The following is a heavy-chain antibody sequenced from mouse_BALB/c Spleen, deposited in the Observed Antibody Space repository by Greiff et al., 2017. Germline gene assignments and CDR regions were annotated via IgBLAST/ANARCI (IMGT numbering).Heavy chain of an antibody. V-gene: IGHV1S81*02. CDR1: GYTFTSYW. CDR2: INPSNGRT. CDR3: ARSAITTATEGFAY. Sequence: QVQLQQPGAELVKPGASVKLSCKASGYTFTSYWMHWVKQRPGQGLEWIGEINPSNGRTNYNEKFKSKATLTVDKSSSTAYMQLSSLTSEDSAVYYCARSAITTATEGFAYWGQGTLVTVSA. D-gene: IGHD1-2*01. J-gene: IGHJ3*01.